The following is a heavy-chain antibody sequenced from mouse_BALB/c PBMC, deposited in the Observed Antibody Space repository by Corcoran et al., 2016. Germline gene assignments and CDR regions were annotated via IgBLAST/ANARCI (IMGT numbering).Heavy chain of an antibody. CDR2: INTYTGEP. D-gene: IGHD2-10*01. Sequence: QIPLVQSGPELKKPGETVKISCKASGYTFTNYGMNWVKQAPRKGFKWMGWINTYTGEPTYADDFKGRFAFSLETSASTAYLQINNLKNEDTATYFCARSYQAMDYWGQGTSVTVSS. CDR3: ARSYQAMDY. CDR1: GYTFTNYG. V-gene: IGHV9-3-1*01. J-gene: IGHJ4*01.